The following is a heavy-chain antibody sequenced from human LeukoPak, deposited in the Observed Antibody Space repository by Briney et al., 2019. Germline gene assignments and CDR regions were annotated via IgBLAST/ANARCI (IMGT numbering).Heavy chain of an antibody. CDR3: ARDGIVIRFGGQDV. Sequence: GGSLRLSCAASGFTFSSYWMSWVRQAPGKGLEWVASMNQDGSEKYYVDSMKGRLTISRDNAKNSLYLQINSLRAEDTAVYYCARDGIVIRFGGQDVWGQGTTVTVS. J-gene: IGHJ6*02. CDR1: GFTFSSYW. V-gene: IGHV3-7*01. CDR2: MNQDGSEK. D-gene: IGHD3-16*01.